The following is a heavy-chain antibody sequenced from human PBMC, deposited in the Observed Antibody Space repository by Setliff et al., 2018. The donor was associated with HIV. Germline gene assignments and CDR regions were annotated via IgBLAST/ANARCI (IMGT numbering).Heavy chain of an antibody. J-gene: IGHJ6*02. D-gene: IGHD3-10*01. CDR1: GFTFSSYA. CDR2: ISGSGGST. Sequence: GGSLRLSCAASGFTFSSYAMSWVRQAPGKGLEWVSAISGSGGSTYYADSVKGRFTISRDNSKNTLYLQMNSLRAEDTAVYYCARVGLWFGDKWGLDVWGQGTTVTVSS. CDR3: ARVGLWFGDKWGLDV. V-gene: IGHV3-23*01.